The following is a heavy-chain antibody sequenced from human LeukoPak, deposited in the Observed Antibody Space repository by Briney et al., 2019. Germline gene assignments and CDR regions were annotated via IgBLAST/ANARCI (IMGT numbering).Heavy chain of an antibody. V-gene: IGHV4-59*01. D-gene: IGHD3-22*01. J-gene: IGHJ3*02. CDR3: ASALYYDSSGYYI. Sequence: PSETLSLTCSVSDGSINSYYWNWIRRPPGKGLEWIGYIYYNGNTNYSPSLKSRVTMSVDTSKNLFSLKVSSVTAADTAVYYCASALYYDSSGYYIWGQGTMVTVSS. CDR2: IYYNGNT. CDR1: DGSINSYY.